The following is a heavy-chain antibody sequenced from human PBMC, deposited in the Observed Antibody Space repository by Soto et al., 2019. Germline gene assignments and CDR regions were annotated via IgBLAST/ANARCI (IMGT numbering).Heavy chain of an antibody. D-gene: IGHD2-2*01. J-gene: IGHJ4*02. CDR2: IYYSGST. CDR1: GGSISSSSYY. Sequence: SETLSLTCTVSGGSISSSSYYWGWIRQPPGKGLEWIGSIYYSGSTYYNPSLKSRVTISVDTSKSQFSLKLSPVTAADTAVYYCARVPSSTSQRHFDYWGQGTLVTVSS. CDR3: ARVPSSTSQRHFDY. V-gene: IGHV4-39*07.